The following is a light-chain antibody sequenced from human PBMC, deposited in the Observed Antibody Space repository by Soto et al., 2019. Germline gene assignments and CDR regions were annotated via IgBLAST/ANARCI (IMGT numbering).Light chain of an antibody. Sequence: EIVLTQSPGTLSLSPGERASLSCRASQRVGSDYVAWFQQKPAQAPRLLISDASRRATGVPDRFSASGSGTDFTLTISRLEPEDFAVYYCHQDGSSPHTFGQGTRLEIK. CDR3: HQDGSSPHT. J-gene: IGKJ5*01. V-gene: IGKV3-20*01. CDR2: DAS. CDR1: QRVGSDY.